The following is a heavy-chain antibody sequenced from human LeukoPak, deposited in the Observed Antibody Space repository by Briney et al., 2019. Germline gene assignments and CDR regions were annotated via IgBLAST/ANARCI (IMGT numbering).Heavy chain of an antibody. D-gene: IGHD1-1*01. CDR2: IYSGDSDT. CDR1: GYSFTTYW. Sequence: GESLKISCQGSGYSFTTYWIGWVRQMPGKGLEWMGIIYSGDSDTRYSPSFQGQVTISADKSISTAYLQWSSLKASDTAMYFCARATWQLVARYYFDYWGQGTLVTVSS. J-gene: IGHJ4*02. V-gene: IGHV5-51*01. CDR3: ARATWQLVARYYFDY.